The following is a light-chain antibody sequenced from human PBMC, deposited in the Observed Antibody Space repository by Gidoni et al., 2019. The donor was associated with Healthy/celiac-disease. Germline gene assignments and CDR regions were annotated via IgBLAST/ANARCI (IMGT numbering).Light chain of an antibody. J-gene: IGKJ5*01. V-gene: IGKV3-15*01. Sequence: EIMMTKSPATLSVSPGDRATLTCRASQSISSNLAWYQQKPGQAPRLLIYGASTRATDIPSRFSGSGSGTDFTLTISSLQSEDFAVYYCQQYNNWPPFTFGQGTRLEIK. CDR3: QQYNNWPPFT. CDR2: GAS. CDR1: QSISSN.